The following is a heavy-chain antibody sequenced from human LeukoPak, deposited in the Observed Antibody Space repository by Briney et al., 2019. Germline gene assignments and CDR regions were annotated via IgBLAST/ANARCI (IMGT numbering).Heavy chain of an antibody. J-gene: IGHJ4*02. D-gene: IGHD5-18*01. CDR3: ARLPYSYGSFFDY. CDR2: IYYSGST. CDR1: GGSISSSSYY. Sequence: PSETLSLTCTVSGGSISSSSYYWGWIRQPPGKGLEWIGSIYYSGSTYYNPSLKSRVTISVDTSKNQFSLKLSSVTAADTAVYYCARLPYSYGSFFDYWGQGTLVTVSS. V-gene: IGHV4-39*01.